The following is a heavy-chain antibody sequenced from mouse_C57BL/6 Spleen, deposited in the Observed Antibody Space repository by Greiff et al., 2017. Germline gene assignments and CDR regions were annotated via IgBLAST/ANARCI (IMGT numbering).Heavy chain of an antibody. CDR1: GYTFTTYP. V-gene: IGHV1-47*01. J-gene: IGHJ3*01. D-gene: IGHD1-1*01. Sequence: QVQLQQSGAGLVKPGASVKMSCKASGYTFTTYPIEWMQQNHGKSLEWIGNFHPYNDDTKYNEKFKGKATLTVEKASSTVYLELSRLTSDDSAVYYCARAYGSSYGAWFADWGKGTLVTVSA. CDR2: FHPYNDDT. CDR3: ARAYGSSYGAWFAD.